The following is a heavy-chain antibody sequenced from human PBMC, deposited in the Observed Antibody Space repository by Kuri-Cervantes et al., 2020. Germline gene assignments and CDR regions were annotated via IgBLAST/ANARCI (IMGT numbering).Heavy chain of an antibody. Sequence: SVKVSCKASGYTFTSYAISWVRQAPGQGREWMGWISAYNGNTNYTQKLQGRVTMTTDTSTSTAYLELRYLKPDDTAVYYCARGDFVVVGVPAANRFDYWGQGTLVTVSS. V-gene: IGHV1-18*01. CDR1: GYTFTSYA. CDR3: ARGDFVVVGVPAANRFDY. J-gene: IGHJ4*02. D-gene: IGHD2-2*01. CDR2: ISAYNGNT.